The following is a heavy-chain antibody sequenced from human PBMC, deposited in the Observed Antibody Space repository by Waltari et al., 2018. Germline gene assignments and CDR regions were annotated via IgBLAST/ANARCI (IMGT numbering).Heavy chain of an antibody. CDR3: AAFTSGWSYGMDV. CDR2: ITAGNDNT. D-gene: IGHD6-19*01. V-gene: IGHV1-3*01. CDR1: GYTFSNFA. Sequence: QVQLVQSGAEVKKPGASVKGSCKASGYTFSNFAIHWGRQAPGQRLEWMGWITAGNDNTKYSQKFQGRLTITRDTSASTAYMELSSLTSEDTAVYYCAAFTSGWSYGMDVWGQGTTVTVSS. J-gene: IGHJ6*02.